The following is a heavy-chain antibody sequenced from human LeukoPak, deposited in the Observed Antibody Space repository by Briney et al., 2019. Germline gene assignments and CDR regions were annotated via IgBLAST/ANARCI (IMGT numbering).Heavy chain of an antibody. V-gene: IGHV4-59*01. D-gene: IGHD3-10*01. J-gene: IGHJ3*02. CDR1: AGSISSYY. Sequence: PSETLSLTCTVSAGSISSYYWSWIRQPPGKGLEWIGYIYYSGNTNYNPSLKSRVTISVDTSKHQSSLKLSSVTAAETAVYYCARELWANDAFDIWGQGTMVTVSS. CDR3: ARELWANDAFDI. CDR2: IYYSGNT.